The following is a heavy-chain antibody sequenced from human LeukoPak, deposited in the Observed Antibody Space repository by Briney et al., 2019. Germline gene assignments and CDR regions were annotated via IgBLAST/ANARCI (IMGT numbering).Heavy chain of an antibody. J-gene: IGHJ5*02. Sequence: SVKVSCKASGGTFSSYAISWVRQAPGQGLEWMGGIIPIFGTANYAQKFQGRVRITADESTSTAYMELSSLRSEDTAVYYCARLVGGSSLPPRRFDPWGQGTLVTVSS. D-gene: IGHD6-13*01. V-gene: IGHV1-69*13. CDR2: IIPIFGTA. CDR1: GGTFSSYA. CDR3: ARLVGGSSLPPRRFDP.